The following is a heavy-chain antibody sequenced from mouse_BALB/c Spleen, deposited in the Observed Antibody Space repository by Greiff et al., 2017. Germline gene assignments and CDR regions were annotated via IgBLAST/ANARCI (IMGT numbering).Heavy chain of an antibody. D-gene: IGHD1-1*01. Sequence: VQLQQSGAELVKPGASVKLSCTASGFNIKDSYMHWVQQRPEQGLEWIGRIDPANGNTKYDPKFQGKATITADTSSNTAYLQLSSLTSEDTAVYYCARGAVYYGSGGAMDYWGQGTSGTVSA. CDR2: IDPANGNT. CDR3: ARGAVYYGSGGAMDY. V-gene: IGHV14-3*02. J-gene: IGHJ4*01. CDR1: GFNIKDSY.